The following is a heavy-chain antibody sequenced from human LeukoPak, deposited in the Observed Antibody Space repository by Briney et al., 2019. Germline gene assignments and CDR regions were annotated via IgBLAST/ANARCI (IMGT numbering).Heavy chain of an antibody. Sequence: GGSLRLSCAASGFTFNNAWMNWVRQAPGKGLEWVGRIESKTDGGTTDYAAPVKGRFTISRDDSKNTLYLQMNSLKTEDTAVYYCTTVPSTSSWYRIHYWGQGTPVTVSS. D-gene: IGHD6-13*01. CDR2: IESKTDGGTT. CDR3: TTVPSTSSWYRIHY. CDR1: GFTFNNAW. V-gene: IGHV3-15*07. J-gene: IGHJ4*02.